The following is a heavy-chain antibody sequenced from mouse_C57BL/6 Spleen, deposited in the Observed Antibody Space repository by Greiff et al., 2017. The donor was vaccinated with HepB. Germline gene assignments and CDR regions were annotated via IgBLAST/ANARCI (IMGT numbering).Heavy chain of an antibody. CDR2: INPNNGGT. V-gene: IGHV1-18*01. Sequence: VQLQQSGPELVKPGASVKIPCKASGYTFTDYNMDWVKQSHGKSLEWIGDINPNNGGTIYNQKFKGKATLTVDKSSSTAYMELRSLTSEDTAVYYCARAIYYGNYGGFAYWGQGTLVTVSA. D-gene: IGHD2-1*01. J-gene: IGHJ3*01. CDR3: ARAIYYGNYGGFAY. CDR1: GYTFTDYN.